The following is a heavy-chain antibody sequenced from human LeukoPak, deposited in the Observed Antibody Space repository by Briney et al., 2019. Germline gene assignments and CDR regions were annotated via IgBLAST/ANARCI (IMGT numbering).Heavy chain of an antibody. CDR2: IYSGGST. CDR1: GFTVSSNY. V-gene: IGHV3-53*01. D-gene: IGHD3-9*01. CDR3: ARATPYYDILTGYYRNRGFDY. Sequence: PGGSLRLSCAASGFTVSSNYMSWVRQAPGKGLEWVSVIYSGGSTYYADSVKGRFTISRDNSKNTLYLQMNSLRAEDTAVYYCARATPYYDILTGYYRNRGFDYWGQGTLVTVSS. J-gene: IGHJ4*02.